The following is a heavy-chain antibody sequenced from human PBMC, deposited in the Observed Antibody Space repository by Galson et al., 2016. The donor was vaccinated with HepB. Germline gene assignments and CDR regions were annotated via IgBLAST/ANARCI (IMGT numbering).Heavy chain of an antibody. J-gene: IGHJ6*03. V-gene: IGHV3-23*01. CDR2: ISGRGGST. CDR1: GFGFSSFA. CDR3: AREGLGDGYNSLNDYSYDMDV. Sequence: SPRHSCAGSGFGFSSFAMSWVRQAPGKGLQWVSTISGRGGSTYYADSVKGRSTISRDDAKNSLYLQMSSLRAEDRAVYYGAREGLGDGYNSLNDYSYDMDVWGKGTTVTVSS. D-gene: IGHD5-24*01.